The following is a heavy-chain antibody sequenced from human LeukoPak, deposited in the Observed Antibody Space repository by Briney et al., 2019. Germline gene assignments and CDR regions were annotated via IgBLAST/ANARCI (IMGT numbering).Heavy chain of an antibody. J-gene: IGHJ4*02. CDR3: ARLSPHYDSGGEFDY. CDR2: IYYTGST. V-gene: IGHV4-59*08. CDR1: GGSLTNYY. D-gene: IGHD3-10*01. Sequence: SETLSLTCTVSGGSLTNYYWSWIRQPPGRGPEFVAYIYYTGSTYYNPSLNSRVTISLNTSKNQISLTLTSVTAADTAVYFCARLSPHYDSGGEFDYWGQGSLVTVSS.